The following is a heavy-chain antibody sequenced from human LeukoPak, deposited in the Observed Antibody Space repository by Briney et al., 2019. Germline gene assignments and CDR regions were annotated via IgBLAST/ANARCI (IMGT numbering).Heavy chain of an antibody. CDR3: ARGPPYYGSGLNWFDP. V-gene: IGHV1-69*04. D-gene: IGHD3-10*01. J-gene: IGHJ5*02. Sequence: ASVKVSCKASGGTFSSYAISWVRQAPGQGLEWMGRIIPILGIANYAQKFQGRVTITADKSTSPAYMELSSLRSEDPAVYYCARGPPYYGSGLNWFDPWGQGTLVTVSS. CDR1: GGTFSSYA. CDR2: IIPILGIA.